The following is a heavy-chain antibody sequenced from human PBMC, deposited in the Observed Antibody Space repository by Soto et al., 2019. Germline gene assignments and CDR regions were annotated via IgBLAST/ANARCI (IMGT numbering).Heavy chain of an antibody. CDR1: GFIFSTYA. Sequence: GGSLRLSCEASGFIFSTYAMSWVRQAPGKGLEWVAGIIGNSAEIRYADSVKGRFTISRDNSKKTLFLQMFSLRAEDTAIYYCAKDRRPDGSIPLDYWDQGTLVTVSS. J-gene: IGHJ4*02. CDR2: IIGNSAEI. D-gene: IGHD3-22*01. V-gene: IGHV3-23*01. CDR3: AKDRRPDGSIPLDY.